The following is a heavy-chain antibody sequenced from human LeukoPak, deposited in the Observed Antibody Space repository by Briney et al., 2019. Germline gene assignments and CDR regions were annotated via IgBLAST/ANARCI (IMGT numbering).Heavy chain of an antibody. D-gene: IGHD1-7*01. V-gene: IGHV3-23*01. CDR1: GFTFSSCA. CDR3: AKDLRWNYN. J-gene: IGHJ4*02. CDR2: ISGRGHIT. Sequence: GGSLRLSYAASGFTFSSCAMNWVRQAPGKGLEWVSKISGRGHITYYADSVKGRFTISRDNSKNTLYLQMNSLRAEDTAVYYCAKDLRWNYNWGQGTLVTVSS.